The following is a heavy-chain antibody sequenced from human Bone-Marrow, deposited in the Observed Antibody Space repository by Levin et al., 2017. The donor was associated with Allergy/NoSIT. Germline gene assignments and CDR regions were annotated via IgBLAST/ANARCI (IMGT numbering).Heavy chain of an antibody. J-gene: IGHJ6*02. Sequence: SETLSLTCAISGDSVSSNSAAWNWIRQSPSRGLEWLGRTYYRSKWYNDYAVSVKSRITINPDTSKNQFSLQLNSVTPEDAAVYYCSYSSSSTNYSGMDVWGQGTTVTVSS. CDR3: SYSSSSTNYSGMDV. CDR2: TYYRSKWYN. CDR1: GDSVSSNSAA. V-gene: IGHV6-1*01. D-gene: IGHD6-6*01.